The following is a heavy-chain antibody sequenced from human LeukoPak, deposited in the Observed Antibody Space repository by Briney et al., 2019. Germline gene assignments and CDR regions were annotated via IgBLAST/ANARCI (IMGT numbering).Heavy chain of an antibody. CDR2: INPNSGGT. J-gene: IGHJ4*02. CDR1: GGTFSSYA. CDR3: ARGGGGYDSKLRY. V-gene: IGHV1-2*04. Sequence: ASVKVSCKASGGTFSSYAISWARQAPGQGLEWMGWINPNSGGTNYAQKFRGWVTMTRDTSISTAYMELSRLRSDDTAVYYCARGGGGYDSKLRYWGQGTLVTVSS. D-gene: IGHD5-12*01.